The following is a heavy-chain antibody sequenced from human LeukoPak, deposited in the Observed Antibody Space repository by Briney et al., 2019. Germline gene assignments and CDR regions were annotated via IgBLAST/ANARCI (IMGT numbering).Heavy chain of an antibody. CDR3: AREESSSSGYYFDY. CDR1: GFTFSNAW. J-gene: IGHJ4*02. V-gene: IGHV3-21*01. CDR2: ISSSSSYI. Sequence: GGSLRLSCAASGFTFSNAWMSWVRQAPGKGLEWVSSISSSSSYIYYADSVKGRFTISRDNAKNSLYLQMNSLRAEDTAVYYCAREESSSSGYYFDYWGQGTLVTVSS. D-gene: IGHD6-6*01.